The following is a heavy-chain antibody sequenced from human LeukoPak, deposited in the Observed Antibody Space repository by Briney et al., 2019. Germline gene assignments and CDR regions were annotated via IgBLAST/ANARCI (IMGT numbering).Heavy chain of an antibody. J-gene: IGHJ4*02. CDR1: GFPFSSYW. D-gene: IGHD5-24*01. V-gene: IGHV3-7*04. CDR3: TRVGYIDEGIDY. CDR2: IKQDGSKK. Sequence: GGSLRLSCVASGFPFSSYWMTWVRQDPGKGLEWVANIKQDGSKKSYVDSVKGRFTISRDNAKNSLYLQMNSLRAEDTAIYYCTRVGYIDEGIDYWGQGTLVTVSS.